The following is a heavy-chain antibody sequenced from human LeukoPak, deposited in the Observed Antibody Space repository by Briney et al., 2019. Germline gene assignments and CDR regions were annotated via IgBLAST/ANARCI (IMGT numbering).Heavy chain of an antibody. CDR3: AKGHTYGMI. CDR2: ISGSGTTM. Sequence: GGSLRLSCAASGFIFSDYYMTWMRQIPGKGLEWVAYISGSGTTMDYAKSVKGRFTISRDNAKDSLYLQMYSLEAGDTAVYYCAKGHTYGMIWGQGTLVSVSS. D-gene: IGHD2-8*01. V-gene: IGHV3-11*01. CDR1: GFIFSDYY. J-gene: IGHJ4*02.